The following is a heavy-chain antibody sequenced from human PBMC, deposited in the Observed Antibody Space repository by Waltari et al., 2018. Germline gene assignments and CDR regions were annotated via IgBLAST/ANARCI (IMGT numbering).Heavy chain of an antibody. V-gene: IGHV3-23*01. CDR3: ARRYCRGGSCYQWFDY. Sequence: EVQLLASGGGLLQHGGSLRLSCTAAGFTFYNYSIWVRQVTGKGLEWVSAISGGGDITKDADSVKGRFTISRDNSQNTLYLQMNSLRAEDTAVYYCARRYCRGGSCYQWFDYWGQGTLVTVSS. J-gene: IGHJ4*02. D-gene: IGHD2-15*01. CDR1: GFTFYNYS. CDR2: ISGGGDIT.